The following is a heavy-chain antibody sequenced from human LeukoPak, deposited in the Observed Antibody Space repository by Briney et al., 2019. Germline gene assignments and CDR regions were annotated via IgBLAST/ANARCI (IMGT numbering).Heavy chain of an antibody. CDR2: ISGSGGST. D-gene: IGHD2-15*01. J-gene: IGHJ3*02. V-gene: IGHV3-23*01. Sequence: GGSLRLSCAASGFTFSSYAMSWVRQAPGKGLEWVSAISGSGGSTYYADSEKGRFTISRDNSKNTLYLQMNSLRAEDTALYYCAKTGCSGDSCARGPFDIWGQGTMVTVSS. CDR1: GFTFSSYA. CDR3: AKTGCSGDSCARGPFDI.